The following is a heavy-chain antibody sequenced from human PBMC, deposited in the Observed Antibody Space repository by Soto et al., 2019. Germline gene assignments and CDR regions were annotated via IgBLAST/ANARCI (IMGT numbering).Heavy chain of an antibody. CDR3: AREGYYYDSSGYYHLPNRFEP. Sequence: VAWGTSISVGYCRSRKRQHPGKGLEGIGYIYYRGSTYYNPSLKSRVTISVDTSKNQFSLKLSSVTAADTAVYYCAREGYYYDSSGYYHLPNRFEPWCQGTLVTVSS. CDR2: IYYRGST. CDR1: WGTSISVGYC. D-gene: IGHD3-22*01. J-gene: IGHJ5*02. V-gene: IGHV4-31*02.